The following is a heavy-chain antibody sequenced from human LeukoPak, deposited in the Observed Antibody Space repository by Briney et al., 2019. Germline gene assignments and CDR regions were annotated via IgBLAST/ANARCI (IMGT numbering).Heavy chain of an antibody. V-gene: IGHV4-38-2*02. J-gene: IGHJ4*02. CDR2: IYHSGST. D-gene: IGHD3-10*01. Sequence: SETLSLTCTVSGYSISSGYYWGWIRQPPGKGLEWIGSIYHSGSTYYNPSLKSRVTISVDTSKNQFSLKLSSVTAADTAVYYCASIVVRGSDFDYWGQGTLVTVSS. CDR3: ASIVVRGSDFDY. CDR1: GYSISSGYY.